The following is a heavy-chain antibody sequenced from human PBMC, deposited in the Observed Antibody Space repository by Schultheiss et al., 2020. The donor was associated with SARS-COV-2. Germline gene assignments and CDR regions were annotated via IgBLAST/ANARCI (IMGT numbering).Heavy chain of an antibody. V-gene: IGHV4-31*03. CDR2: IYYSGST. CDR3: ARDSSGLMGY. J-gene: IGHJ4*02. CDR1: GGSISSGGYY. Sequence: LRLSCTVSGGSISSGGYYWSWIRQHPGKGLEWIGYIYYSGSTYYNPSLKSRVTISVDTSKNQFSLKLSSVTAADTAVYYCARDSSGLMGYWGQGTLVTVSS. D-gene: IGHD3-22*01.